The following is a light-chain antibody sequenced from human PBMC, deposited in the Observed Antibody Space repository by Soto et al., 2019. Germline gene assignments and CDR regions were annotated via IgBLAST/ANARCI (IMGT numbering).Light chain of an antibody. CDR2: AAS. CDR3: QQSYSTPLT. Sequence: DTQMTQSPSSLSASVGDGVTSTCRASQSISSYLNWYQQKPGKAPKLLIYAASSLQSGVPPRFSGSGSGTDFTLTISSLQPEDFATYYCQQSYSTPLTFGGGTKVDIK. J-gene: IGKJ4*01. CDR1: QSISSY. V-gene: IGKV1-39*01.